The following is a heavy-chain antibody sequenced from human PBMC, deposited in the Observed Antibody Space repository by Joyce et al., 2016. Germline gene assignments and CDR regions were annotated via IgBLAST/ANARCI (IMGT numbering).Heavy chain of an antibody. CDR3: ARGGLRRGSGHKELSEIDY. D-gene: IGHD6-19*01. CDR2: INPSSGAT. J-gene: IGHJ4*02. V-gene: IGHV1-2*04. Sequence: QVQLVQSGAEVKKPGASVKVSCKASGYTFINYCIHWVRQAPGQGLEWMGWINPSSGATKYAQKDQGWVTMTRDTSITTAYMELNSLKSDDTAVYYCARGGLRRGSGHKELSEIDYWGQGTLVTVSS. CDR1: GYTFINYC.